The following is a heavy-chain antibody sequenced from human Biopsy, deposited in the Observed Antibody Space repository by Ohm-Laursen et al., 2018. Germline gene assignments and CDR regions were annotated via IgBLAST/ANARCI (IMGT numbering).Heavy chain of an antibody. J-gene: IGHJ6*02. D-gene: IGHD1-26*01. V-gene: IGHV3-21*01. CDR3: ARIFLVGVTPGYGMDV. CDR2: ISSSGNFM. Sequence: SLRLSCAASAFTFSPYTMTWVRQAPGKGLEWVSSISSSGNFMYYTDSVKGRFTISRDNAKNSLYLQMNSLRAEDTALYYCARIFLVGVTPGYGMDVWGQGTTVTVSS. CDR1: AFTFSPYT.